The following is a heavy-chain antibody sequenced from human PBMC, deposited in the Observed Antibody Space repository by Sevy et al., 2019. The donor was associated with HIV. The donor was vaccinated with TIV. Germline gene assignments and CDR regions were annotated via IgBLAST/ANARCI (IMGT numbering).Heavy chain of an antibody. J-gene: IGHJ6*02. D-gene: IGHD4-17*01. CDR1: GFTFSSYS. Sequence: GGSLRISCAASGFTFSSYSMNWVRQAPGKGLEWVSYISSSSSTIYYADSVKGRFTISRDNAKNSLYLQMNSLRDEDTAVYYCARGDYGGNPFYYYGMYVWGQGTTVTVSS. V-gene: IGHV3-48*02. CDR2: ISSSSSTI. CDR3: ARGDYGGNPFYYYGMYV.